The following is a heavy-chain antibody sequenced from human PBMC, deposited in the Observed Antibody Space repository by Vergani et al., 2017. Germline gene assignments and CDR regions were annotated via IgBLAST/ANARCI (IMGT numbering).Heavy chain of an antibody. CDR3: ARAAVVVPGSYMDV. V-gene: IGHV4-34*01. D-gene: IGHD2-2*01. CDR2: INHSGST. Sequence: VQLVESGGGLVKRGGSLRLSCAASGFTFSSYSMNWVRQAPGKGLEWIGEINHSGSTNYNPSLKSRVTISVDTSKNQFSLKLSSVTAADTAVYYCARAAVVVPGSYMDVWGKGTTVTVSS. J-gene: IGHJ6*03. CDR1: GFTFSSYS.